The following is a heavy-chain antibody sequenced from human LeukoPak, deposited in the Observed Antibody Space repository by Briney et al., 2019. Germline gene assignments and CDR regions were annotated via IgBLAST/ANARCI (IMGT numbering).Heavy chain of an antibody. D-gene: IGHD3-3*01. CDR1: GYTFTSYG. V-gene: IGHV1-18*01. CDR3: ARTIFGVVTAFDY. Sequence: ASVKDSCKASGYTFTSYGISWVRPAPGQRLEWMGWISAYNGNTNYAQKLQGRVTMTTDTSTSTAYMELRSLRYDDTAVYYCARTIFGVVTAFDYWGQGTLVTVSS. CDR2: ISAYNGNT. J-gene: IGHJ4*02.